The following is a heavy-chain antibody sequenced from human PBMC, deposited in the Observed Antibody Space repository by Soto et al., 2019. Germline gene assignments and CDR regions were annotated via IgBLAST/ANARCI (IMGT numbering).Heavy chain of an antibody. CDR2: ISGSGRST. D-gene: IGHD3-16*01. CDR3: AKVLTGFDY. V-gene: IGHV3-23*01. Sequence: EVQLLESGGGLVQPGGSLRLSCAASRFPFNSYAMSWVRQAPGKGLEWVSTISGSGRSTYHADSVKGRFTISRDNSKNTLYLQMSSLRAEDTAVYYCAKVLTGFDYWGQGSLVTVSS. J-gene: IGHJ4*02. CDR1: RFPFNSYA.